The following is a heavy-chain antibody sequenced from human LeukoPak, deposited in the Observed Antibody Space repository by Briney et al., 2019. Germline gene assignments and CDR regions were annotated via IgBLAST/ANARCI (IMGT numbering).Heavy chain of an antibody. V-gene: IGHV3-23*01. CDR2: ISGSGGHT. D-gene: IGHD3-22*01. J-gene: IGHJ3*01. Sequence: GGSLRLSCAASGLTFGSYAMTWVRQAPGKGLEWVSTISGSGGHTYYADSVKGRFTISRDNSKNTLYLQMNSLKVEDTAVYYCARGTNYHDSTGFYNFDAFDLWGQGTMLTVSS. CDR3: ARGTNYHDSTGFYNFDAFDL. CDR1: GLTFGSYA.